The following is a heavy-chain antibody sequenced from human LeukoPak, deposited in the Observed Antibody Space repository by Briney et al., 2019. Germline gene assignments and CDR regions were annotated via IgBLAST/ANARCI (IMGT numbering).Heavy chain of an antibody. CDR2: IAHDGSNK. J-gene: IGHJ3*02. CDR1: GFTFSNYV. Sequence: PGGSLKLSCAASGFTFSNYVMQWVRQAPGKGLEWVALIAHDGSNKYYADSVKGRFTISRDNSKNTLYLQMGSRRAEDMAVYYCARAREWLRFGDAFDIWGQGTMVTVSS. D-gene: IGHD5-12*01. CDR3: ARAREWLRFGDAFDI. V-gene: IGHV3-30*03.